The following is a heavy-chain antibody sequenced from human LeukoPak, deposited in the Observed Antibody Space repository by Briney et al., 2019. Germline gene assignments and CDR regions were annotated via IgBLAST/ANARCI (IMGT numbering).Heavy chain of an antibody. D-gene: IGHD2-2*01. CDR3: ARDGEWYCSSTSCYQHYFDY. V-gene: IGHV1-69*01. CDR2: IIPIFGTA. J-gene: IGHJ4*02. CDR1: GGTFSSYA. Sequence: ASVKVSCKASGGTFSSYAISWVRQAPGQGLEWMEGIIPIFGTANYAQKFQGRVTITADESTSTAYMELSSLRSEDTAVYYCARDGEWYCSSTSCYQHYFDYWGQGTLVTVSS.